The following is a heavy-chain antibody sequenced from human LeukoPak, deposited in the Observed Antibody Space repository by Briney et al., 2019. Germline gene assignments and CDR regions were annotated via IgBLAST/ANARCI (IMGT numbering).Heavy chain of an antibody. Sequence: ASVKVSCKASGYTFTGYYMHWVRQAPGQGLEWMGWINPNSGGTNYAQKFQGRVTMTRDTSISTAYMELSRLRSDDTAVYYCARDIVVVVAAPLHYYYYYGMDVWGQGTTVTVSS. D-gene: IGHD2-15*01. CDR3: ARDIVVVVAAPLHYYYYYGMDV. CDR1: GYTFTGYY. J-gene: IGHJ6*02. V-gene: IGHV1-2*02. CDR2: INPNSGGT.